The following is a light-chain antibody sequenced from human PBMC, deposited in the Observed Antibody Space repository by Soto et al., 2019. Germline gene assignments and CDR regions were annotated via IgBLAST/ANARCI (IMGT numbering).Light chain of an antibody. CDR3: QQYNLYST. V-gene: IGKV1-5*03. J-gene: IGKJ1*01. Sequence: DIQMTQSPSTLSASVGDRVTIACRASQSINSWLAWYQQKPGKAPKLLIYKASSLESGVPSRFSGSGSGTEFTLTISSLQPDDFATYYCQQYNLYSTFGQGTKVEIK. CDR1: QSINSW. CDR2: KAS.